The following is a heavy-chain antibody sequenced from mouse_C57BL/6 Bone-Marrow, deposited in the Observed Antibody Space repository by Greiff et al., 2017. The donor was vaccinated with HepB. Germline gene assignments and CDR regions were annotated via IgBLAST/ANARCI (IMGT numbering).Heavy chain of an antibody. D-gene: IGHD3-3*01. CDR2: INPSNGGT. V-gene: IGHV1-53*01. CDR1: GYTFTSYW. J-gene: IGHJ3*01. Sequence: QPGKALVKPGATMKMYCKASGYTFTSYWMHWVKQRPGQGLEWIGNINPSNGGTNYNEKFKSKATLTVDKSSSTAYMQLSSLTSEDSAVYYCAKGGRRAWFAYWGQGTLVTVSA. CDR3: AKGGRRAWFAY.